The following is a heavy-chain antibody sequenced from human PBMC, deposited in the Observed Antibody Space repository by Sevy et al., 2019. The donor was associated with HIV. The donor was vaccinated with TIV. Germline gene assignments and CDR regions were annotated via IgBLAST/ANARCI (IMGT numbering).Heavy chain of an antibody. CDR3: ARGPDYYDSGGYDPWFDP. J-gene: IGHJ5*02. Sequence: SETLSLTCAVYGGSFSGYYWSWIRQPPGKGLEWIGEINHSGSTNYNPSLKSRVTISVDTSKNQFSLKLSSVTAADTAVYYCARGPDYYDSGGYDPWFDPWGQGTLVTVSS. V-gene: IGHV4-34*01. D-gene: IGHD3-22*01. CDR2: INHSGST. CDR1: GGSFSGYY.